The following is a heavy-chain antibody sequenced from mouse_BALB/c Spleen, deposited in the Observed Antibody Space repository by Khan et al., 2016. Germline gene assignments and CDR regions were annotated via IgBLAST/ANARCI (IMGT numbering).Heavy chain of an antibody. CDR1: GYAFTNYL. Sequence: QVQLQQSGAELVRPGTSVKVSCKASGYAFTNYLIEWIKQRPGQGLEWIGVINPGSGGTNYNEKFKDMATLTADKSSSTAYMQLSRMTSDDSAVYFCARSYYGYGFAYWGQGTLVTVSA. CDR3: ARSYYGYGFAY. D-gene: IGHD1-2*01. CDR2: INPGSGGT. V-gene: IGHV1-54*01. J-gene: IGHJ3*01.